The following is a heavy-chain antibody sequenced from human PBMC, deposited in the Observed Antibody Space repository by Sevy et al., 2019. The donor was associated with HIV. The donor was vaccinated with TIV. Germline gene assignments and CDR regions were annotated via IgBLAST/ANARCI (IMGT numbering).Heavy chain of an antibody. Sequence: SETLSLTCSVSSGSLGNYYWYWIRQTPGKGLEWLGLIYYSGNTNYNPSRMSRVTMLIETSRNQFSLRLDSLTAADRAVYYCAWRAFLGDYFESWGQGILVTVSS. CDR1: SGSLGNYY. CDR3: AWRAFLGDYFES. D-gene: IGHD3-16*01. V-gene: IGHV4-59*12. CDR2: IYYSGNT. J-gene: IGHJ4*03.